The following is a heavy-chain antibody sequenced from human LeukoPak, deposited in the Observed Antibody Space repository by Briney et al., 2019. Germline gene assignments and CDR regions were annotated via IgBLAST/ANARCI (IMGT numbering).Heavy chain of an antibody. J-gene: IGHJ4*02. CDR3: ARDHVVDGLVFDY. CDR2: TNQDGSDK. D-gene: IGHD2-15*01. Sequence: PGGSLRLSCAVAGFTFRSHWMSWIRQAPGKGLEWVANTNQDGSDKQYVDSVKGRFTISRDNAKNSLYLQMDSLRAEDTGLYYCARDHVVDGLVFDYWGQGALVTVSS. CDR1: GFTFRSHW. V-gene: IGHV3-7*01.